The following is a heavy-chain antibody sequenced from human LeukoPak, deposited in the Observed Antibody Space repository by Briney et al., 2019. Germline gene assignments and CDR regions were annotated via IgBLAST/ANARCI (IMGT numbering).Heavy chain of an antibody. CDR3: ASTDPGTHSGYDWCN. CDR1: GGTFSSYA. CDR2: IIPIFGTA. Sequence: GASVKVSCKASGGTFSSYAISWVRQAPGQGLEWMGGIIPIFGTANYAQKFQSRVTITADESTSTAYMELSSLRSEDTAVYYCASTDPGTHSGYDWCNWGQGTLVTVSS. J-gene: IGHJ4*02. V-gene: IGHV1-69*13. D-gene: IGHD5-12*01.